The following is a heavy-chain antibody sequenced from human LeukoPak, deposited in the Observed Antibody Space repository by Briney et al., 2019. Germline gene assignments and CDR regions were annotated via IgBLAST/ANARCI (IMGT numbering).Heavy chain of an antibody. CDR3: ARDMVGATNYFDY. Sequence: GGSLRLSCAASGFTFSSYWMSWVRQAPGKGLEWVANIKQDGSEKYYVDSVKGRFTISRDNAKNSLYLQMDSLRAEDTAVYYCARDMVGATNYFDYWGQGTLVTVSS. CDR1: GFTFSSYW. J-gene: IGHJ4*02. V-gene: IGHV3-7*01. D-gene: IGHD1-26*01. CDR2: IKQDGSEK.